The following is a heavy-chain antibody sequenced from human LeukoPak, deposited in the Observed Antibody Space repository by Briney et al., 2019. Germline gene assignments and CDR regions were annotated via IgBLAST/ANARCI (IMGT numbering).Heavy chain of an antibody. V-gene: IGHV3-48*04. CDR3: ARVTPHYYYYGMDV. CDR2: VGISSGNT. J-gene: IGHJ6*02. Sequence: GGSLRLSCAASGFTFSDYSMNWVRQAPGKGLEWISYVGISSGNTKYADSVKGRFTISGDSAKNSLYLQMNSLRAEDTAVYYCARVTPHYYYYGMDVWGQGTTVTVSS. CDR1: GFTFSDYS.